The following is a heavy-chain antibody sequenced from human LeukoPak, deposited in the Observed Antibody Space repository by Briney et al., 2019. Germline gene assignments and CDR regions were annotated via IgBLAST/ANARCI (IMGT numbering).Heavy chain of an antibody. D-gene: IGHD6-13*01. J-gene: IGHJ4*02. V-gene: IGHV3-7*01. CDR2: IKQDGSEK. CDR1: GFTFSSYA. Sequence: GGSLRLSCAASGFTFSSYAMHWVRQAPGKGLEWVANIKQDGSEKDYVDSMKGRFTISRDNAKNSLYLQMNSLRAEDTAVYYCARIGYRSSCFDYWGQGTLVTVSS. CDR3: ARIGYRSSCFDY.